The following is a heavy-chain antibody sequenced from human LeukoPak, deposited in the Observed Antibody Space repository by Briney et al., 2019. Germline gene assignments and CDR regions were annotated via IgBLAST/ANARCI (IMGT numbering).Heavy chain of an antibody. Sequence: SETLSLTCTVSGGSISSYYWSWIRQPPGKGLEWIGYIYYSGSTNYNPSLKSRVTISVDTSKNQFSLKLSSVTAADTAVYYCARVGSSWRNWFDPWGQGNLVTVSS. CDR2: IYYSGST. V-gene: IGHV4-59*01. CDR3: ARVGSSWRNWFDP. CDR1: GGSISSYY. J-gene: IGHJ5*02. D-gene: IGHD6-13*01.